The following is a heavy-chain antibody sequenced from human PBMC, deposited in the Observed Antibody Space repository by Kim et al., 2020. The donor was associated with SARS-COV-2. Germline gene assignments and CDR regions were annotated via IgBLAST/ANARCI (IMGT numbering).Heavy chain of an antibody. D-gene: IGHD6-13*01. V-gene: IGHV4-31*02. J-gene: IGHJ5*02. Sequence: RRVTISVDTSKNQFSLKLSSVTAADTAVYYCARDRSIAAAATGGWFDPWGQGTLVTVSS. CDR3: ARDRSIAAAATGGWFDP.